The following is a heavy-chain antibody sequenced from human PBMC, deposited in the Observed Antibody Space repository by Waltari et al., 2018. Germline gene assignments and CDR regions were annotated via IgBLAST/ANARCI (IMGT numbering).Heavy chain of an antibody. D-gene: IGHD6-19*01. Sequence: EVQLVESGGGLVKPGGSLRLSCAASGFTFSSYSMNWVRQAPGKGLEWVSSISSSISYIYYADSVKGRFTISRDNAKNSLYLQMNSLRAEDTAVYYCARDPSAGHAYPWGQGTLVTVSS. CDR2: ISSSISYI. CDR1: GFTFSSYS. CDR3: ARDPSAGHAYP. V-gene: IGHV3-21*01. J-gene: IGHJ5*02.